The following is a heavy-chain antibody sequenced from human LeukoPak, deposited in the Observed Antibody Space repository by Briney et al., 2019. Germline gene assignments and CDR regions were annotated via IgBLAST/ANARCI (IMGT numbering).Heavy chain of an antibody. CDR3: ARQIRGLLWFGETFDY. V-gene: IGHV4-39*01. Sequence: PSETLSLTCTVSGGSISSSSYYWGWIRQPPGKGLGWIGRVYYSGSTYYNPSLKSRVTISVDTPKNQFSLKLSSVTAADTAVYYCARQIRGLLWFGETFDYWGQGTLVTVSS. CDR2: VYYSGST. D-gene: IGHD3-10*01. CDR1: GGSISSSSYY. J-gene: IGHJ4*02.